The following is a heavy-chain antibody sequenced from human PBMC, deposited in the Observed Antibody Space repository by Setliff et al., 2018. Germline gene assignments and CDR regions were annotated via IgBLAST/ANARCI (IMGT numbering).Heavy chain of an antibody. CDR2: IYYSGST. J-gene: IGHJ3*02. CDR3: ATRTYYDSNGYYYAIAGPFDI. Sequence: SETLSLTCTVSGGFINNGDYNWGWIRQPPGKGLEWIGSIYYSGSTYYSPSLKRRVTISVDTSKNQFSLKLSSVTAADTAVYYCATRTYYDSNGYYYAIAGPFDIWGQGTMVTVSS. D-gene: IGHD3-22*01. V-gene: IGHV4-39*01. CDR1: GGFINNGDYN.